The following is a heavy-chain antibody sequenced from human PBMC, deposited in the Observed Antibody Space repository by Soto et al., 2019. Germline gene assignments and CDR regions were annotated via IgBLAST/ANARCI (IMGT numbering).Heavy chain of an antibody. V-gene: IGHV1-18*01. CDR3: VRVLVGATKGRYYFDY. CDR2: ISAYNGNT. CDR1: GYTFTSYG. Sequence: ASVKVSCKASGYTFTSYGISWVRQAPGQGLEWMGWISAYNGNTNYAQKLQGRVTMTTDTSTSTAYMELRSLRSDDTAVYYCVRVLVGATKGRYYFDYWGQGTLVTVSS. J-gene: IGHJ4*02. D-gene: IGHD1-26*01.